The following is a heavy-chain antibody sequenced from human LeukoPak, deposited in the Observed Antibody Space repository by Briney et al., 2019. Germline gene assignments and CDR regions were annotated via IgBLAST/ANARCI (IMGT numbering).Heavy chain of an antibody. V-gene: IGHV1-18*01. Sequence: APVKVSCKASGYTFTSYGISWVRQAPGQGLEWMGWISAYNGNTNYAQKLQGRVTMTTDTSTSTAYMELRSLRSDDTAVYYCARDILELLWFGELSNWFDPWGQGTLVTVSS. CDR1: GYTFTSYG. J-gene: IGHJ5*02. CDR2: ISAYNGNT. D-gene: IGHD3-10*01. CDR3: ARDILELLWFGELSNWFDP.